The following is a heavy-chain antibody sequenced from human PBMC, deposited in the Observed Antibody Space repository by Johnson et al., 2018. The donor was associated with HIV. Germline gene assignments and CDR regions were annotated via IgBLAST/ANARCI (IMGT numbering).Heavy chain of an antibody. CDR2: ISGGGSST. CDR1: GFTFRNYA. V-gene: IGHV3-23*04. Sequence: EQLVESGGGLVQPGGSLRLSCAASGFTFRNYAMSWVRQAPGKGLEWVSTISGGGSSTYYADSVKGRFTISRDNSKNALYLQMNSLRADDTAVYSCAKDIYGYDAFDIWGQGTMVTVSS. D-gene: IGHD5-24*01. CDR3: AKDIYGYDAFDI. J-gene: IGHJ3*02.